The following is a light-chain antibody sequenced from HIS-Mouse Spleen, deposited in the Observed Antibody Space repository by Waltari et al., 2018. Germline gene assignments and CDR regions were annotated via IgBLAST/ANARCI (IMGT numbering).Light chain of an antibody. V-gene: IGKV1-33*01. CDR2: DAS. CDR3: QQYDNLALT. Sequence: DIQMTQSPSSLSASVGYSVTLTCQASQDISNYLNWYQQKPGKAPKLLIYDASNLETGVPSRFSGSGSGTDFTFTISSLQPEDIATYYCQQYDNLALTFGGGTKVEIK. J-gene: IGKJ4*01. CDR1: QDISNY.